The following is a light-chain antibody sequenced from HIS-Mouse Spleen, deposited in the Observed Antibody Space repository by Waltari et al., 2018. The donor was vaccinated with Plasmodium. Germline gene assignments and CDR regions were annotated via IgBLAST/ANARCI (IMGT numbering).Light chain of an antibody. V-gene: IGLV2-23*03. CDR1: SSDVGSSNL. J-gene: IGLJ3*02. Sequence: QSALTQPASVSGSPGQPITIPCTGTSSDVGSSNLVSWYQQHPGKAPILMIYEGSKRPSGVSNRFSGSKSGNTASLTISGLQAEDEADYYCCSYAGSSTFVFGGGTKLTVL. CDR3: CSYAGSSTFV. CDR2: EGS.